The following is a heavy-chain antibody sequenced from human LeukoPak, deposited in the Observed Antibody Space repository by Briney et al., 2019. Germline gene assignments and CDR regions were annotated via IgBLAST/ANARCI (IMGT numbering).Heavy chain of an antibody. V-gene: IGHV4-34*01. J-gene: IGHJ5*02. CDR1: GYSLTNHY. CDR3: ARGPGAVHP. Sequence: SETLSLTCAVYGYSLTNHYWIWIRQPPGKGLEWIGEIHDSGSTNYNPSLQSRVTISVDTSKNQFFLKLTSVTAADTAVYYCARGPGAVHPWGPGTLVTVSS. D-gene: IGHD6-19*01. CDR2: IHDSGST.